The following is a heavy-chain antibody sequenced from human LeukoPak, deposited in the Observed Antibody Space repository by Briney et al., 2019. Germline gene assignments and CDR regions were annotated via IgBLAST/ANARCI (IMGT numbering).Heavy chain of an antibody. D-gene: IGHD1-26*01. V-gene: IGHV3-21*01. J-gene: IGHJ3*02. CDR1: GFTVSSNY. Sequence: GGSLRLSCAASGFTVSSNYMSWVRQAPGKGLEWVSSISSSSSYIYYADSVKGRFTISRDNAKNSLYLQMNSLRAEDTAVYYCASEGEVGATSDAFDIWGQGTMVTVSS. CDR2: ISSSSSYI. CDR3: ASEGEVGATSDAFDI.